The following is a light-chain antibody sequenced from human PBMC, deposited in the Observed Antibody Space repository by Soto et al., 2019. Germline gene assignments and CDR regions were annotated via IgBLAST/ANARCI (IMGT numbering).Light chain of an antibody. CDR1: QGISSY. CDR2: AAS. CDR3: QQRSTWPPFS. V-gene: IGKV1-8*01. Sequence: AIRMTQSPSSFSASTGDRVTITCRASQGISSYLAWYQQKPGKAPKLLIYAASTLQSGVPSRFSGSGSGTDFTLTISCLQSEDFAVYYCQQRSTWPPFSFGQGTKLEIK. J-gene: IGKJ2*03.